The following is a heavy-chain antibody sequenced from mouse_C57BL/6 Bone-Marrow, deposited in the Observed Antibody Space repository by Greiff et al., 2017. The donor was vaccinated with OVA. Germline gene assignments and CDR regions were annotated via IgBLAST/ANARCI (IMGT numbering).Heavy chain of an antibody. J-gene: IGHJ2*01. CDR3: AREEVYYGKGY. D-gene: IGHD1-1*01. V-gene: IGHV5-17*01. CDR1: GFTFSDYG. Sequence: EVKVEESGGGLVKPGGSLKLSCAASGFTFSDYGMHWVRQATEKGLEWVAYISSGSSTIYYADTVKGRFTISRDNAKNTLFLQMTSLRSEDTAMYYCAREEVYYGKGYWGQGTTLAVAS. CDR2: ISSGSSTI.